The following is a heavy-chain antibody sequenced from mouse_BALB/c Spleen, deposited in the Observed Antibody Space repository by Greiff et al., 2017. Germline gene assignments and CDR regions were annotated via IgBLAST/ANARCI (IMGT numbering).Heavy chain of an antibody. Sequence: QVQLQQPGAELVRPGASVKLSCKASGYSFTSYWMNWVKQRPGQGLEWIGEINPSNGGTNFNEKFKSKATLTVDKSSSTAYMQLSSLTSEDSAVYYCTRWGVGAWFAYWGQGTLVTVSA. V-gene: IGHV1S81*02. J-gene: IGHJ3*01. CDR3: TRWGVGAWFAY. CDR2: INPSNGGT. CDR1: GYSFTSYW.